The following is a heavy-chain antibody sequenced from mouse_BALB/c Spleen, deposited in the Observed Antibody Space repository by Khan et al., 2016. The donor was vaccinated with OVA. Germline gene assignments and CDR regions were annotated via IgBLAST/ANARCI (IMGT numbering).Heavy chain of an antibody. J-gene: IGHJ3*01. Sequence: EVKLEESGPGLVKPSQSLSLTCTVTGYSITSEYTWNWIRQFPGNKLEWMGFISYSGNTRYNPSLKSRISINRDTSKNQFFLQLNSVTSEDTATYYCARKDYYDYDPFPYWGQGTLVTVSA. V-gene: IGHV3-2*02. D-gene: IGHD2-4*01. CDR2: ISYSGNT. CDR1: GYSITSEYT. CDR3: ARKDYYDYDPFPY.